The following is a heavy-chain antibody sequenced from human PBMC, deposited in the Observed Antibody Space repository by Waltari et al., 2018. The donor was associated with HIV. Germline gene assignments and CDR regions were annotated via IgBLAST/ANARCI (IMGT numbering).Heavy chain of an antibody. Sequence: QVQLVQSGAEVKKPGASVTVSCKAFGYNFTSYDLNWVRRATVQGLEWMGWMNPDSGNTGYTKEFQGRVTMTRKTSITTAYMELSGLRSEDTAVYYCARRASSWYENRENYFYGMDVWGQGTTVTVSS. J-gene: IGHJ6*02. CDR2: MNPDSGNT. CDR3: ARRASSWYENRENYFYGMDV. D-gene: IGHD6-13*01. CDR1: GYNFTSYD. V-gene: IGHV1-8*01.